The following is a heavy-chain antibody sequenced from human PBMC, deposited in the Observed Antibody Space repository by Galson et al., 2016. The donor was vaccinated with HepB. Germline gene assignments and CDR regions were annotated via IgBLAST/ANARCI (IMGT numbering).Heavy chain of an antibody. J-gene: IGHJ4*02. Sequence: SVKVSCKASGYTFTNYYMHWVRQAPGQGLEWMGIMFPSGGTTNYAQNFQGRVSMTRDTSTTTDYMELSSLRSEDTAMYYCARGNGSGSYGVFDYWGQGTLVTVSS. CDR2: MFPSGGTT. D-gene: IGHD3-10*01. V-gene: IGHV1-46*01. CDR1: GYTFTNYY. CDR3: ARGNGSGSYGVFDY.